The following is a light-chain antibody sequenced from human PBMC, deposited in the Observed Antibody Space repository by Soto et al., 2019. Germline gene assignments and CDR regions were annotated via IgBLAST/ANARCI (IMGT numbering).Light chain of an antibody. J-gene: IGKJ2*01. CDR3: QQYYSTPPYT. Sequence: DIVMTQSPDSLAVSLGERVTINCKSSQSVLYNSNNKNYLAWYQQKTGQPPKLLIYWASTRESGVPDRFSGSGSETDFTLTISSLQAEDVAVYYCQQYYSTPPYTFGQGTKLEIK. CDR2: WAS. V-gene: IGKV4-1*01. CDR1: QSVLYNSNNKNY.